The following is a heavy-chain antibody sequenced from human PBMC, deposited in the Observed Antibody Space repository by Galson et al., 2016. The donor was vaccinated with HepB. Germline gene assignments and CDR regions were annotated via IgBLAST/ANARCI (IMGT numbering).Heavy chain of an antibody. CDR2: INQGGSER. Sequence: SLRLSCAASGFTFNSYWMSWVRQAPGKGLEWLANINQGGSERKYVDSVMGRFTISRDNAKNSLYLQMNSLTTEDTAVYFCARRLDTQGRIGGWAWGMDVWGQGTTVTVSS. D-gene: IGHD3-10*01. V-gene: IGHV3-7*01. J-gene: IGHJ6*02. CDR3: ARRLDTQGRIGGWAWGMDV. CDR1: GFTFNSYW.